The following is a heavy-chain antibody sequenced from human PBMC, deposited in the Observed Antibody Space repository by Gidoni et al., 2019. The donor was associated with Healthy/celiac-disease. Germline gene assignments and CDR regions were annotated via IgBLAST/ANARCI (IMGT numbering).Heavy chain of an antibody. D-gene: IGHD6-13*01. V-gene: IGHV3-23*01. Sequence: EVQLLESGGGLVQPGGSLRLSCAASGFTFSSYAMSWVRQAPGKGLEWVSAISGSGGSTYYADSVKGRFTISRDNSKNTLYLQMNSLRAEDTAVYYCAKGAADSSSWYGDHFDYWGQGTLVTVSS. CDR2: ISGSGGST. CDR1: GFTFSSYA. J-gene: IGHJ4*02. CDR3: AKGAADSSSWYGDHFDY.